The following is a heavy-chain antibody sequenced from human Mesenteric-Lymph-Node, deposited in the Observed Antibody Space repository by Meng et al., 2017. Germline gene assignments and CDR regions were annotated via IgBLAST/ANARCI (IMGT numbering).Heavy chain of an antibody. CDR1: GFTFSDYY. Sequence: QVQLVESGGGLVKAGGSLRLSCAASGFTFSDYYMTWIRQPPGQGLEWIASISPTGGSLYYADSVKGRSSISRDNAKSSLSLQMNSLRVEDTAVYYCARDHGFLNWFDPWGQGTLVTVSS. V-gene: IGHV3-11*04. D-gene: IGHD2/OR15-2a*01. CDR3: ARDHGFLNWFDP. J-gene: IGHJ5*02. CDR2: ISPTGGSL.